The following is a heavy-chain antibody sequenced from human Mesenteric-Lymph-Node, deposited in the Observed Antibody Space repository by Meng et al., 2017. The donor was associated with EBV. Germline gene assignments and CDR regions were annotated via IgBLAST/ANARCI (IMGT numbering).Heavy chain of an antibody. CDR2: IYYSGST. Sequence: QVPLQVSGPGLVKPSQTLSLTCAVSGGSISSGGYYWSWIRQPPGKGLEWIGYIYYSGSTYYNPSLKSRVTISVDTSKNQFSLKLSSVTAADTAVYYCARGEDSNWFDPWGQGTLVTVSS. CDR1: GGSISSGGYY. V-gene: IGHV4-30-4*01. D-gene: IGHD2-15*01. CDR3: ARGEDSNWFDP. J-gene: IGHJ5*02.